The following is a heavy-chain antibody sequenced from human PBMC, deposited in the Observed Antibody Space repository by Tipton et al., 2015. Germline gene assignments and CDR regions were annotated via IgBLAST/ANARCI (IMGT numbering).Heavy chain of an antibody. J-gene: IGHJ6*02. CDR2: IWYDGSNK. CDR1: GFTFSNYG. V-gene: IGHV3-30*02. D-gene: IGHD1-26*01. Sequence: SGFTFSNYGIHWVRQVPGKGLEWVASIWYDGSNKYYADSVKGRFTISRDDSKNTLYLQMNSLRTEDTAVFYCAKRKFEWELPDLVMDVWGQGTTVTVSS. CDR3: AKRKFEWELPDLVMDV.